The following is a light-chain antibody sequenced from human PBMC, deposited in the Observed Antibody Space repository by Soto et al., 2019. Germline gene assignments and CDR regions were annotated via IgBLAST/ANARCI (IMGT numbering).Light chain of an antibody. Sequence: EILGTRAPASVSRSLEKRATLSCRASQSVSSNLAWYQQKPGQAPRLLIYDASTRATGIPARFSGSGSGTEFTLTFSSLQSEHFVVNVWPLYNNWSTFGPGAKVDNK. CDR2: DAS. J-gene: IGKJ1*01. CDR1: QSVSSN. CDR3: PLYNNWST. V-gene: IGKV3D-15*01.